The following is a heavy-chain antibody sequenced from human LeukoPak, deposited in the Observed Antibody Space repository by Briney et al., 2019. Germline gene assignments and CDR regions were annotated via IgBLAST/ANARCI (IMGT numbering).Heavy chain of an antibody. D-gene: IGHD4-17*01. V-gene: IGHV1-18*01. CDR3: ARDSALLNNGDWYGGSDY. J-gene: IGHJ4*02. CDR1: GYTFTSYS. CDR2: ISAYNGNT. Sequence: ASVKVSCKASGYTFTSYSITWVRQAPGQGLEWMGWISAYNGNTNYAQKLQGRVTMTTDTSKNTAYMELRSLRSDDTAMYYCARDSALLNNGDWYGGSDYWGQGTLVTVSS.